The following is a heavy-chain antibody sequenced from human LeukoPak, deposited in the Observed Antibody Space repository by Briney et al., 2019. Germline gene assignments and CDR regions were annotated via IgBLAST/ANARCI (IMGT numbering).Heavy chain of an antibody. CDR2: SSAHNGKT. J-gene: IGHJ3*02. CDR1: GYTFSNYG. Sequence: EASVKVSCKASGYTFSNYGITWVRQAPGQGLEWMGWSSAHNGKTNYAQKLQDRVIMTTDTSTSTAYMELRSLRSDDTAVYYCARGDWLYAFDIWGQGTMVTVSS. D-gene: IGHD3-9*01. V-gene: IGHV1-18*01. CDR3: ARGDWLYAFDI.